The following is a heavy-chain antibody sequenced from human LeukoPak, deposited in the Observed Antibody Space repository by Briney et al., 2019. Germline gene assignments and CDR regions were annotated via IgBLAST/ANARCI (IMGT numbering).Heavy chain of an antibody. J-gene: IGHJ3*02. CDR2: INPSGGST. V-gene: IGHV1-46*01. Sequence: ASVKVSCKASGYTFTSYYMHWVRQAPGQGLEWMGIINPSGGSTSYAQKFQGRVTMTRDTSTSTVYMELSSLRSDDTAVYYCASTVGAKMTAFDIWGQGTMVTVSS. D-gene: IGHD1-26*01. CDR1: GYTFTSYY. CDR3: ASTVGAKMTAFDI.